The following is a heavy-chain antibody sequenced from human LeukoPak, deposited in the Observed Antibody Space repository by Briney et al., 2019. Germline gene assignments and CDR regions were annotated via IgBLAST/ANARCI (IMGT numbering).Heavy chain of an antibody. V-gene: IGHV3-48*04. Sequence: GGSLRLSCAASGFTFSSYAMHWIRQAPGKGLEWVSYISSSGSTIYYADSVKGRFTISRDNAKNSLYLQMNSLRAEDTAVYYCARDQGGSSWFTTFDYWGQGTLVTVSS. CDR2: ISSSGSTI. CDR3: ARDQGGSSWFTTFDY. J-gene: IGHJ4*02. D-gene: IGHD6-13*01. CDR1: GFTFSSYA.